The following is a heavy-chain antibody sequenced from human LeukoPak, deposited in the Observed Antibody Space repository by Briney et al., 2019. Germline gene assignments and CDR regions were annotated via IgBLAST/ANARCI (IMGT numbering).Heavy chain of an antibody. D-gene: IGHD3-22*01. CDR3: ARHVSVDGYLGFDY. Sequence: PSETLSLTCTVSGDSISSYYWSWIRPPPGKGLEWIGYIYCSGSTNYSPSLKSRVTISVDTSKNQLSLKLRFVTAADTAVYYCARHVSVDGYLGFDYWGQGTLVTVSS. CDR2: IYCSGST. V-gene: IGHV4-59*08. CDR1: GDSISSYY. J-gene: IGHJ4*02.